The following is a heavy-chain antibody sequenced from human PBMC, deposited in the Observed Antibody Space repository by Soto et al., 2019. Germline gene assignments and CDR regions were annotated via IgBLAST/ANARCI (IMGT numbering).Heavy chain of an antibody. J-gene: IGHJ3*02. CDR1: GFTFDTYS. D-gene: IGHD3-22*01. CDR3: AREIDYYDSSGYYTSVHHAFDI. V-gene: IGHV3-48*02. Sequence: GGSLRLSCAASGFTFDTYSMNWVRQAPGKGLEWVSYISSISSNIYYADSVKGRFTISRANAKNSLYLQMNSLRDEDTAVYYCAREIDYYDSSGYYTSVHHAFDIWGQGTMVTVSS. CDR2: ISSISSNI.